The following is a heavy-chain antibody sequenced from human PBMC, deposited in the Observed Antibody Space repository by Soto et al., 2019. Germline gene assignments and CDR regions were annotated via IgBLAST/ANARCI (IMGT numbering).Heavy chain of an antibody. D-gene: IGHD3-10*01. J-gene: IGHJ4*02. CDR1: GFTFSTYW. CDR3: ARETSAAWPYYLDS. V-gene: IGHV3-7*01. CDR2: IKQDGGEK. Sequence: EVQLVESGGGLVQPGGSLRLSCAASGFTFSTYWMSWVRQAPGKGLEWVANIKQDGGEKYYLDSVKGRFTISRDNAKNSLYLQMNSLRAEDTAVYYCARETSAAWPYYLDSWGQGTLVTVSS.